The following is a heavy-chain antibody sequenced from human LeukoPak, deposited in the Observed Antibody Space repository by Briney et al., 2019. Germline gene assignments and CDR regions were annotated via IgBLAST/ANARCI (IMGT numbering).Heavy chain of an antibody. D-gene: IGHD2-15*01. CDR1: GFTFNTYS. Sequence: GGSLRLSCAASGFTFNTYSMNWARQAPGKGLEWVSSIDSSGGYTFYADSVKGRFIISRDNAKNSLYLQMNSLRAEDTAVYYCARDQMASCSGGSCYPYYFDYWGQGTLVTVSS. V-gene: IGHV3-21*01. CDR3: ARDQMASCSGGSCYPYYFDY. J-gene: IGHJ4*02. CDR2: IDSSGGYT.